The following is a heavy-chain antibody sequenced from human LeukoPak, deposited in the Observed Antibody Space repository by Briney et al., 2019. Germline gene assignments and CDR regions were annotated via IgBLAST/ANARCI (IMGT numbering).Heavy chain of an antibody. V-gene: IGHV1-8*01. CDR2: MNPNSGNT. J-gene: IGHJ6*03. Sequence: GASVTVSFKASGYTFINYDINWVRQATGQGVEWMGWMNPNSGNTGYAQKFQGRVTITRNTSISTAYMELSSLRSEDTAVYYCARAPGYDFWTRPYYYYYMDVWGKGTTVTVSS. CDR3: ARAPGYDFWTRPYYYYYMDV. D-gene: IGHD3-3*01. CDR1: GYTFINYD.